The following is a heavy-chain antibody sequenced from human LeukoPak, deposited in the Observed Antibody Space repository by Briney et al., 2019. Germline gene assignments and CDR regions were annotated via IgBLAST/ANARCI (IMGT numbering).Heavy chain of an antibody. D-gene: IGHD1-1*01. CDR3: ARDSWKSRIDY. V-gene: IGHV1-69*05. CDR1: GGTFSSYA. CDR2: IIPIFGTA. Sequence: GASVKVSCKASGGTFSSYAISWVRQAPGQGLEWMGGIIPIFGTANYAQKFQGRVTMTRDTSISTAYMELSRLRSDDTAVYYCARDSWKSRIDYWGQGTLVTVSS. J-gene: IGHJ4*02.